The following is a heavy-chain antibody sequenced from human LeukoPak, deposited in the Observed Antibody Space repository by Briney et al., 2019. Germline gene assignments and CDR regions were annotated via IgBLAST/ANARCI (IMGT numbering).Heavy chain of an antibody. J-gene: IGHJ3*02. CDR3: ARLYRYYDYVWGSADAFDI. CDR1: GGSISSYY. Sequence: ASETLSLTCTVSGGSISSYYWSWIRQPAGKGLEWIGRIYTSGSTNYNPSLKSRVTMSVDTSKNQFSRKLSSVTAADTAVYYCARLYRYYDYVWGSADAFDIWGQGTMVTVSS. CDR2: IYTSGST. D-gene: IGHD3-16*01. V-gene: IGHV4-4*07.